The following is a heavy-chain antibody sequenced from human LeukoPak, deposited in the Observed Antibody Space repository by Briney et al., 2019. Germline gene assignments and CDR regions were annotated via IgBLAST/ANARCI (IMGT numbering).Heavy chain of an antibody. D-gene: IGHD3-22*01. CDR1: GGSISSYY. J-gene: IGHJ4*02. CDR3: ARSSTADSSGYYPFDY. V-gene: IGHV4-59*01. CDR2: IYYSGST. Sequence: SETLSLTCTVSGGSISSYYWSWIRQPPGKGLEWIGYIYYSGSTNYNPSLKSRVTISVDTSKNQFPLKLSSVTAADTAVYYCARSSTADSSGYYPFDYWGQGTLVTVSS.